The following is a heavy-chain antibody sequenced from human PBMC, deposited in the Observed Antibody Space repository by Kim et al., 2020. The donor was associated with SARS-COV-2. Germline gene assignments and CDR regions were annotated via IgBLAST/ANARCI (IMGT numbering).Heavy chain of an antibody. CDR1: GFTFSNHY. D-gene: IGHD3-16*01. V-gene: IGHV3-72*01. CDR3: AREASHDYEILYFDY. J-gene: IGHJ4*02. Sequence: GGSLRLSCAGSGFTFSNHYMDWVRQAPGKGLEWVGRIRNRANSYTTDYAASVKGRFTISRDDSKNSLYLQMNSLKTEDTAVYYCAREASHDYEILYFDYWGQGILGTVSS. CDR2: IRNRANSYTT.